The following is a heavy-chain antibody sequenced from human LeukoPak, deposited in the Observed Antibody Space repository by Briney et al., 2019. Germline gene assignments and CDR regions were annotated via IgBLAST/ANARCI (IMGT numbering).Heavy chain of an antibody. J-gene: IGHJ4*02. CDR3: AREPIRYCSSTSCPLDY. CDR2: ISSSSSYI. D-gene: IGHD2-2*01. CDR1: GFTFSSYS. Sequence: GGSLRLSCAASGFTFSSYSMNWVRQAPGKGLEWVSSISSSSSYIYYADSVKGRFTISRDNAKNSLYLQMNSLRAEDAAVYCCAREPIRYCSSTSCPLDYWGQGTLVTVSS. V-gene: IGHV3-21*01.